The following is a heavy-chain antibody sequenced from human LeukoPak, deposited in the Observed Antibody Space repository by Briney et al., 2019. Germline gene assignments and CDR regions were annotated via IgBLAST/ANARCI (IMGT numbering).Heavy chain of an antibody. D-gene: IGHD6-19*01. CDR2: ISGNGGST. Sequence: GGSLRLSCAASGFTFSSYAMSWVRQAPGKGLEWVSAISGNGGSTYYADFVKGRFTISRDNSKNTLYLQMNSLRAEDTAVYYCAREAFYSSGWFSLFGFWGQGTLVTVSS. V-gene: IGHV3-23*01. CDR3: AREAFYSSGWFSLFGF. J-gene: IGHJ4*02. CDR1: GFTFSSYA.